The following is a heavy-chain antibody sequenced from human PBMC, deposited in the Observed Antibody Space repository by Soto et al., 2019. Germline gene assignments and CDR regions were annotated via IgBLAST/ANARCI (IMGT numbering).Heavy chain of an antibody. CDR3: AKDRGGWYYFDY. V-gene: IGHV3-9*01. J-gene: IGHJ4*02. CDR2: ISWNSGSI. CDR1: GFTFDDYV. D-gene: IGHD6-19*01. Sequence: GGSLRLSCAASGFTFDDYVMHWVRQAPGKGLEWVSGISWNSGSIGYADSVKGRFTISRDNAKNSLYLQMNSLRAEDTALYYCAKDRGGWYYFDYWGQGTLVTVSS.